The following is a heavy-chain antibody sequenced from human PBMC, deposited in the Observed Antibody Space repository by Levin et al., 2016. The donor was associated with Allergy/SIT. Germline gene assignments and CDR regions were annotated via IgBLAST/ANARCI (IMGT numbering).Heavy chain of an antibody. CDR2: ISGSGDST. CDR1: GFTFSSYP. CDR3: AKRIEAAATLDS. J-gene: IGHJ4*02. V-gene: IGHV3-23*01. D-gene: IGHD6-13*01. Sequence: GGSLRLSCEASGFTFSSYPMIWVRQAPGKGLEWVSSISGSGDSTYYADSVKGRFTVSRDNSKETVYLQMNSLRVEDTAVYYCAKRIEAAATLDSWGQGTLVTVSS.